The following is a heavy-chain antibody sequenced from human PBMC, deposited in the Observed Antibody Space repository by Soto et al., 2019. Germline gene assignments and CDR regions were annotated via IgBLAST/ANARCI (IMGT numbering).Heavy chain of an antibody. J-gene: IGHJ4*02. V-gene: IGHV4-34*01. CDR1: GGSFSGSY. CDR2: INFSGIA. Sequence: SETLSLTCAVYGGSFSGSYWTWIRQSPGKGLEWIGEINFSGIAKYNPSLKSRVTISIDKSKDQVSLNLGSATAADTAVYYCVRYNWRLFDYWGQGTLVTVSS. CDR3: VRYNWRLFDY. D-gene: IGHD1-1*01.